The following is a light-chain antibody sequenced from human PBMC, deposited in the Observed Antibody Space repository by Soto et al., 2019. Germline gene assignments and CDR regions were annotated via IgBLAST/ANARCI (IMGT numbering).Light chain of an antibody. J-gene: IGKJ4*01. V-gene: IGKV3-15*01. Sequence: RTQTRATLSVSPGERVTLSYRASQTVSSNLAWYQQKPGQAPRLLIYGASTGAAGIPTRFSGSASGTEFILTIGSLHLEDFAVYYSQQYSKWTLTFGGGVKVDIK. CDR3: QQYSKWTLT. CDR2: GAS. CDR1: QTVSSN.